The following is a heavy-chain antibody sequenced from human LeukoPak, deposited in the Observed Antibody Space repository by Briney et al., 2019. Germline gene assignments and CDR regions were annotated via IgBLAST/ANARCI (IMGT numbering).Heavy chain of an antibody. D-gene: IGHD3-22*01. J-gene: IGHJ4*02. CDR3: TRLEDTSSYYKDY. CDR1: GASIDSYY. CDR2: IYYSGST. V-gene: IGHV4-59*08. Sequence: PSETLSLTCTVSGASIDSYYWSWIRQPPGKGLEWIGYIYYSGSTNYNPSLKSRVTISVDTSKNQFSLKLRSVTAADTAVYYCTRLEDTSSYYKDYCGQGTLVTVSS.